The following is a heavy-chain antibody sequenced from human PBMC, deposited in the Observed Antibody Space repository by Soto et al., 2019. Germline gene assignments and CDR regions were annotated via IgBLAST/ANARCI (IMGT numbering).Heavy chain of an antibody. CDR1: GFTFSNYG. J-gene: IGHJ4*02. Sequence: EVQLLESGGGLVQPGGSLRLSCAASGFTFSNYGMTWVRQAPGKGLEWVSGMSRDGGVTDYTDSVKGRFTISRDISKNTLYLHMNSLRAEDTAVYYCAKIDKFNPQSSGWANRFDYWGQGTLVTVSS. CDR2: MSRDGGVT. CDR3: AKIDKFNPQSSGWANRFDY. V-gene: IGHV3-23*01. D-gene: IGHD6-19*01.